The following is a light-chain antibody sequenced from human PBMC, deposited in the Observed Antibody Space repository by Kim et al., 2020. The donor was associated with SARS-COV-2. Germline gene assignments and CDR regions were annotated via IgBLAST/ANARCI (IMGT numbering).Light chain of an antibody. CDR3: QQRSNWLT. J-gene: IGKJ5*01. CDR1: QSVSSY. CDR2: DAS. Sequence: SLSPGERATLSCRASQSVSSYLAWYQQKPGQAPRLLIYDASNRATGIPARFSGSGSGTDFNLTISSLEPEDFAVYYCQQRSNWLTFGQGTRLEIK. V-gene: IGKV3-11*01.